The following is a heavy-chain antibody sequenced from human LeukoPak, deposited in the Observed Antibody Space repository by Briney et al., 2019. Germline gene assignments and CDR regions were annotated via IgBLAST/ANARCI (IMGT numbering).Heavy chain of an antibody. Sequence: GGSLRLSCAASGFTFSSYSMNWVRQAPGKGLEWVSYISSSGSTIYYADSVKGRFTISRDNAKNSLYLQMNSLRAEDTAVYYCARDGGYCSSTSCSYYYYYYGMDVWGQGTTVTVSS. CDR1: GFTFSSYS. CDR2: ISSSGSTI. CDR3: ARDGGYCSSTSCSYYYYYYGMDV. J-gene: IGHJ6*02. V-gene: IGHV3-48*04. D-gene: IGHD2-2*01.